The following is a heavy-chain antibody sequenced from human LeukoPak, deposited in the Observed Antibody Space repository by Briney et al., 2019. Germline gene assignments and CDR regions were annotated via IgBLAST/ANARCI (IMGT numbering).Heavy chain of an antibody. CDR3: AGSGGYYYYMDV. D-gene: IGHD3-10*01. Sequence: GGSLRLSCAASGFTLSDYYMSWIRQAPGKGLEWVSYISSSGSTIYYADSVKGRFTISRDNAKNSLYLQMNSLRAEDTAVCYCAGSGGYYYYMDVWGKGTTVTISS. V-gene: IGHV3-11*01. CDR1: GFTLSDYY. CDR2: ISSSGSTI. J-gene: IGHJ6*03.